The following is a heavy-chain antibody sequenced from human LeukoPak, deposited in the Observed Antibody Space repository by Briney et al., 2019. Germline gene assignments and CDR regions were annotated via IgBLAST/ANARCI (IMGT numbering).Heavy chain of an antibody. V-gene: IGHV7-4-1*02. CDR1: GYTFSNYA. D-gene: IGHD3-10*01. CDR2: INTNTGNP. CDR3: ARLWRSFGELAGVYGY. Sequence: ASVKVSCKASGYTFSNYAINWVRQAPGQGPEWMGWINTNTGNPTYAQGFTGRFVFSLDTSVSTSYLQISSLKAEDTAVYYCARLWRSFGELAGVYGYWGQGTLVTVSS. J-gene: IGHJ4*02.